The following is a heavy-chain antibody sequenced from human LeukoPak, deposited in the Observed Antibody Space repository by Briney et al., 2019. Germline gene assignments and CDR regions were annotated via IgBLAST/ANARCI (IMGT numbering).Heavy chain of an antibody. CDR2: TGSTGVST. J-gene: IGHJ4*02. CDR1: GFTFSSYA. V-gene: IGHV3-23*01. Sequence: PGGSLRLSCAASGFTFSSYAMNWVRQAPGKGLEWVSGTGSTGVSTFYADSVKGRFTVSRDNSKNTLSLQMNSLRAEDTAVYYCAKDPGVEPAYYFDYWSQGTLVTVSS. CDR3: AKDPGVEPAYYFDY. D-gene: IGHD2-2*01.